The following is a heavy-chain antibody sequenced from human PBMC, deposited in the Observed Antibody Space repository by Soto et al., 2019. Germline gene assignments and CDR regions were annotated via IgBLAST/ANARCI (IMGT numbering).Heavy chain of an antibody. J-gene: IGHJ3*02. Sequence: QVQLVQSGAEVKKPGSSVKVSCKASGGTFSSYAISWVRQAPGQGLEWMGGIIPIFGTANYAQKFQGRVTITADESTSTAYMELRSLRSEDTAVYYCAKGGTGVHYGDYAFDIWGQGTMVTVSS. V-gene: IGHV1-69*12. CDR1: GGTFSSYA. D-gene: IGHD4-17*01. CDR2: IIPIFGTA. CDR3: AKGGTGVHYGDYAFDI.